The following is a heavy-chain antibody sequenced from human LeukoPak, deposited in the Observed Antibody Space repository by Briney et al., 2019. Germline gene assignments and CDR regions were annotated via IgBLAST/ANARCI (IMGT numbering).Heavy chain of an antibody. D-gene: IGHD3-10*01. CDR1: GYTLTELS. CDR3: ATEITMVRGVIIMRSEALDY. J-gene: IGHJ4*02. CDR2: FDPEDGGT. V-gene: IGHV1-24*01. Sequence: ASVKVSCKVSGYTLTELSMHWVRQAPGKGLEWMGGFDPEDGGTIYAQKFQGRVTMTEDTSTDTAYMELSSLRSEDTAVYYCATEITMVRGVIIMRSEALDYWGQGTLVTVSS.